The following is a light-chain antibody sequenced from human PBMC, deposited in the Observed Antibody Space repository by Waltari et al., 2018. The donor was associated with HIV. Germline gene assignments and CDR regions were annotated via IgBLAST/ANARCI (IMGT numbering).Light chain of an antibody. CDR1: QSVNSN. V-gene: IGKV3-15*01. CDR3: HHYNNWRET. J-gene: IGKJ1*01. Sequence: EILMTQSPATLSVSPGERATLSCRASQSVNSNLAWYQQKPGQTPRLLIYGTSTRANDIPARFSGSGSVTEFTLTISSLQSEDFAVYYCHHYNNWRETFGQGTKVEIK. CDR2: GTS.